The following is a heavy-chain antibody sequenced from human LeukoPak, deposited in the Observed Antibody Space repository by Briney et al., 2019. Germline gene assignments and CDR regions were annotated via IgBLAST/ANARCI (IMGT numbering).Heavy chain of an antibody. J-gene: IGHJ2*01. V-gene: IGHV3-74*01. CDR2: INIDGSST. D-gene: IGHD1-26*01. Sequence: PGGSLRLSCEASGFTFSDNWMHWVRHAPGKGLVWVSRINIDGSSTTYADSVKGRFTISRDNAKNTLYLQMNSLRAEDTAVYYCARALPHQWVIVSNWYFDLWGRGTLVTVSS. CDR3: ARALPHQWVIVSNWYFDL. CDR1: GFTFSDNW.